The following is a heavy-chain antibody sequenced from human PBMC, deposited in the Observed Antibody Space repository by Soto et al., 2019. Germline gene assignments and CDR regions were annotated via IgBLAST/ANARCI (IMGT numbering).Heavy chain of an antibody. J-gene: IGHJ4*02. Sequence: SETLPLTCIVSGESISSSSYYWGWIRQPPGKGLEWIGSIYYSGRTYYNPSFKSRVTISIDTSKNQFSLKLSSVTATDTAVYYCARQRTTVVTQAYFDHWGQGALVTVSS. D-gene: IGHD2-21*02. CDR2: IYYSGRT. V-gene: IGHV4-39*01. CDR1: GESISSSSYY. CDR3: ARQRTTVVTQAYFDH.